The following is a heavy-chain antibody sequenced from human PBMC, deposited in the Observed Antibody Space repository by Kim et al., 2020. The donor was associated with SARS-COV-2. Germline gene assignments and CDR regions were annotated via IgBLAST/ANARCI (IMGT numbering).Heavy chain of an antibody. CDR2: INSDGSST. CDR1: GFTVSSYW. Sequence: GGSLRLSCAASGFTVSSYWMHWVRQAPGKGLVWVSRINSDGSSTSYADSVKGRFTISRDNTKNTLYLQMNSLRAEDTAVYYCARGPYCSSTSCFRDSYYYYGLDVWGQGTTVTVSS. J-gene: IGHJ6*02. V-gene: IGHV3-74*01. D-gene: IGHD2-2*01. CDR3: ARGPYCSSTSCFRDSYYYYGLDV.